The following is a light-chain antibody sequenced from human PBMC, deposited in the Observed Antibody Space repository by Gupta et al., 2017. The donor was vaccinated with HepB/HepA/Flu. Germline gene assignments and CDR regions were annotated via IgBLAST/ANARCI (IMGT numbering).Light chain of an antibody. CDR2: WAP. CDR1: QSVLYSSNNKNY. Sequence: DIVMTPSPDSLAVSLVARATINCKSSQSVLYSSNNKNYLAWYQQKPGQPPKLLIYWAPTRESGVPDRFSGSGSGTDFTLTISSLQAEDVAVYYCQQYYSTPYTFGQGTKLEIK. V-gene: IGKV4-1*01. CDR3: QQYYSTPYT. J-gene: IGKJ2*01.